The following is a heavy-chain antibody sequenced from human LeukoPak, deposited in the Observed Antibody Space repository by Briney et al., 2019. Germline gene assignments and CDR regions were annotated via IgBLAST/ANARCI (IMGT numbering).Heavy chain of an antibody. D-gene: IGHD2-15*01. CDR1: GFTFSSYA. CDR3: ARVVVAATQHFDH. J-gene: IGHJ4*02. V-gene: IGHV3-23*01. CDR2: ISGSGGST. Sequence: GASLRLSCAASGFTFSSYAMSWVRQAPGKGLEWVSAISGSGGSTYYADSVRGRFTISRDNSKNTLYLQMNSLRAEDTAVYYCARVVVAATQHFDHWGQGTLVTVSS.